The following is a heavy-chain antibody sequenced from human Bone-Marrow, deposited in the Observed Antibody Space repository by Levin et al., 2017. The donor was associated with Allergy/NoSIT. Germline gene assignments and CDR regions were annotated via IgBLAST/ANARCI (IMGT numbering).Heavy chain of an antibody. Sequence: PGGSLRLSCSASGFTFSSYAMHWVRQAPGKGLEYVSAISSNGGSTYYADSVKGRFTISRDNSKNTLYLQMSSLRAEDTAVYYCVKGALDDILTGYYRVNDAFDIWGQGTMVTVSS. J-gene: IGHJ3*02. CDR1: GFTFSSYA. CDR3: VKGALDDILTGYYRVNDAFDI. D-gene: IGHD3-9*01. V-gene: IGHV3-64D*06. CDR2: ISSNGGST.